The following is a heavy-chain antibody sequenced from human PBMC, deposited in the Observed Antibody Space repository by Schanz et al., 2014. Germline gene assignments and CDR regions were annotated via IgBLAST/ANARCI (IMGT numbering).Heavy chain of an antibody. V-gene: IGHV3-74*02. CDR3: ARGASRDYFAMDV. CDR2: VSRDGSET. CDR1: GFTFNTSW. Sequence: EVQLVESGGDLVQPGRSLRLSCAASGFTFNTSWFHWVRQPPGKGLLWVSRVSRDGSETTYVDSVRGRFTISRDTAKNTVFLQMNNLRAEDTAVYYCARGASRDYFAMDVWGQGTTVTVSS. J-gene: IGHJ6*02.